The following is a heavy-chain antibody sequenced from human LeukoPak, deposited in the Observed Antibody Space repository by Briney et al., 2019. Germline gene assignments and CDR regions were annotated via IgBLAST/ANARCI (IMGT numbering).Heavy chain of an antibody. CDR3: AKDRDPVVVAVWFDY. CDR2: ISGSGGST. D-gene: IGHD2-15*01. V-gene: IGHV3-23*01. CDR1: GFTFSSYA. J-gene: IGHJ4*02. Sequence: PGGSLRLSCAASGFTFSSYAMSWVRQAPGKGLEWVSAISGSGGSTYYADSVKGRFTISRDNSKNTLYLQMNSLRAEDTAVYSCAKDRDPVVVAVWFDYWGQGTLVTVSS.